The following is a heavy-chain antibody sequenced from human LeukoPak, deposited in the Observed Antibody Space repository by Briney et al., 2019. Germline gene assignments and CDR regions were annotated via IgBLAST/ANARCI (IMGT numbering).Heavy chain of an antibody. Sequence: SETLSLTCTVSGGSISSSSYYWGWIRQPPGKGLEWIGSIYYSGSTYYDPSLKSRVTISVDTSKNQFSLKLSSVTAADTAVYYCARHAHPSYFDWLLSNWFDPWGQGTLVTVSS. CDR2: IYYSGST. CDR3: ARHAHPSYFDWLLSNWFDP. D-gene: IGHD3-9*01. V-gene: IGHV4-39*01. J-gene: IGHJ5*02. CDR1: GGSISSSSYY.